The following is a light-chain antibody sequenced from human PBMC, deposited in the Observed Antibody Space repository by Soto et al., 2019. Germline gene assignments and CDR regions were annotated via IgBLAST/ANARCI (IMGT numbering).Light chain of an antibody. V-gene: IGLV1-51*02. CDR1: SSNIGRNY. CDR3: GAWDRGLKAGV. J-gene: IGLJ3*02. Sequence: QSVLTQPPSVSAALGETVTISCSGSSSNIGRNYVSWYQQVPGSAPKLLIYENDRRASGIPDRFSGSKSGTAATLGITGLQSGDEADYYCGAWDRGLKAGVFGGGTKVTVL. CDR2: END.